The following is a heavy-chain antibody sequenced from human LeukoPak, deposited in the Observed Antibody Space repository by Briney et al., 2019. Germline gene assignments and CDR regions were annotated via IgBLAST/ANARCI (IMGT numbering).Heavy chain of an antibody. V-gene: IGHV3-30-3*01. Sequence: GRSLRLSCAASGFTFSSYAMHWVRQAPGKGLEWVAVISYDGSNKYYADSVKGRFTISRDNSKNTLYLQMNSLRAEDTAVYCCAQIGKRYSSSSGYWGQGTLVTASS. J-gene: IGHJ4*02. CDR3: AQIGKRYSSSSGY. D-gene: IGHD6-6*01. CDR2: ISYDGSNK. CDR1: GFTFSSYA.